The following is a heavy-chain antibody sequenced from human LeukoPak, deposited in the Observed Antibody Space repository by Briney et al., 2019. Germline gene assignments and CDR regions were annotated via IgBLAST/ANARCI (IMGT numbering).Heavy chain of an antibody. Sequence: PSETLYLTCTVSGGSISSYYWSWIRQPPGKGLEWIGYIHYSGSTNYNPSLKSRVTISVDTSRNQLSLKLSSVTAADTAVYYCARGGEWRYYYDSSGYYPFDYWGQGTLVTVSS. CDR2: IHYSGST. D-gene: IGHD3-22*01. CDR1: GGSISSYY. J-gene: IGHJ4*02. V-gene: IGHV4-59*01. CDR3: ARGGEWRYYYDSSGYYPFDY.